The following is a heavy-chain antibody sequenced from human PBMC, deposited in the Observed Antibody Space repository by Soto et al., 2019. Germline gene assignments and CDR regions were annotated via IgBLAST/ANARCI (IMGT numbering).Heavy chain of an antibody. D-gene: IGHD3-22*01. CDR1: GDSISSPHYY. CDR3: AREPKQNYDSSPWNGGFDS. CDR2: IYYTGNN. Sequence: QVHLQESGPGLVKASQTLSLSCTVSGDSISSPHYYWTWIRQPPGKGLEWVGYIYYTGNNFYNPALKSRVAMSVDPSTNQFSLKLASVTDADTAVYFCAREPKQNYDSSPWNGGFDSWGPGTLVTVSS. J-gene: IGHJ4*02. V-gene: IGHV4-30-4*01.